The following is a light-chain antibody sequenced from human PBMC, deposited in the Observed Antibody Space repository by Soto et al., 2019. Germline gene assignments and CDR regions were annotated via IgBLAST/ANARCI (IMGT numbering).Light chain of an antibody. CDR2: NDV. CDR1: SSNIGSTT. V-gene: IGLV1-44*01. J-gene: IGLJ1*01. CDR3: AAWDDSLKGCV. Sequence: QPVLTQPPSTSGTPGQRVTISCSGSSSNIGSTTVNWYQHLPGTAPKLLIYNDVQRPSGVPDRFSGSKSGTSASLAISGLQSEDEADYYCAAWDDSLKGCVFGTGTKVTVL.